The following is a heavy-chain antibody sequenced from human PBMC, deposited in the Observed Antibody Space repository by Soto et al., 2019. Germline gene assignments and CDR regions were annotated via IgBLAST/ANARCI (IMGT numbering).Heavy chain of an antibody. J-gene: IGHJ4*02. D-gene: IGHD6-13*01. V-gene: IGHV3-33*01. Sequence: QVQLVESGGGVVQPGRSLRLSCAASGFTFSSYGMHWVRQAPGKGLEWVAVIWYDGSNKYYADSVKGRFTISRDNSKNTLYLQMNSLRAEDTAVYYCVRDTYSSSWYRTTGYLFDYWGQGTLVTVSS. CDR1: GFTFSSYG. CDR2: IWYDGSNK. CDR3: VRDTYSSSWYRTTGYLFDY.